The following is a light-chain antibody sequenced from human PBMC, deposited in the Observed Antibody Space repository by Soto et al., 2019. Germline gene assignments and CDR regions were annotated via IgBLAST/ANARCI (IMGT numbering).Light chain of an antibody. Sequence: QSVLTQPPSASGSPGQSVTISCTGTSTDIGLNNYVSWYQHHPGKAPKFIIFDVNKRPSGVPDRFSGSRSGNTASLTFSGLEEDDEAYYYCTSIGGTSLPLFGGGTKLTVL. CDR2: DVN. CDR1: STDIGLNNY. V-gene: IGLV2-8*01. CDR3: TSIGGTSLPL. J-gene: IGLJ2*01.